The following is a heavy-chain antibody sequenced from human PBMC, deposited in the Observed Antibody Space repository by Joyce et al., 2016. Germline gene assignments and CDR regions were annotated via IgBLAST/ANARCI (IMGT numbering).Heavy chain of an antibody. CDR1: GFTFSTYW. CDR3: AAEKSGSHHV. V-gene: IGHV3-7*01. D-gene: IGHD1-26*01. CDR2: IKQDESEK. Sequence: EVQLVESGGGLVQPGGSLRLSCEASGFTFSTYWMSWVRQAPGEGLEWVANIKQDESEKNYAESVNGRFTVSRDNAKNSLYLQMNSLRVEDTAVYYCAAEKSGSHHVWGQGTLVTVSS. J-gene: IGHJ4*02.